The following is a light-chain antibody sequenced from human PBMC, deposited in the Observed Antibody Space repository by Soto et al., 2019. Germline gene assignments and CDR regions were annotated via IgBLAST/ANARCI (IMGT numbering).Light chain of an antibody. CDR2: AAS. CDR3: QHSKTNSLPIT. Sequence: DIQMTQSPSSLSASVGDRVTITCRASQGLSSWLAWYQQKPEEAPKSLIYAASRLESGVPSRFSGSGSGTDFALTISSLQPEDFATYYCQHSKTNSLPITFGQGTRLEIK. J-gene: IGKJ5*01. CDR1: QGLSSW. V-gene: IGKV1D-16*01.